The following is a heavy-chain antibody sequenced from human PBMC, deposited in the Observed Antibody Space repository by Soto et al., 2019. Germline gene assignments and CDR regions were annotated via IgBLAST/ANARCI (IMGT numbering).Heavy chain of an antibody. CDR3: AKVWFGETGYFDY. CDR2: IWYDGSNK. D-gene: IGHD3-10*01. CDR1: GFTFSSYG. J-gene: IGHJ4*02. Sequence: QVQLVESGGGVVQPGRSLRLSCAASGFTFSSYGMHWVRQAPGKGLEWVAVIWYDGSNKYYADSVKGRFTISRDNSENTLYLQMNSLRAEDTAVYYCAKVWFGETGYFDYWGQGTLVTVSS. V-gene: IGHV3-33*06.